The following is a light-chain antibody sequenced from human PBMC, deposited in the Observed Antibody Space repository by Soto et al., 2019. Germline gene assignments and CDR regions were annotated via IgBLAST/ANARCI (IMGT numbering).Light chain of an antibody. CDR2: GTS. V-gene: IGKV3-20*01. Sequence: VVLTQSPATLSLSPGERATLSCRASQSVNSKYLAWYQQKPGQAPSLLIYGTSSRATGIPDRFSGSGSGTDFTLTISRLEPEDFAVYYCQQYVSSPLTFGGGTKVDIK. CDR3: QQYVSSPLT. CDR1: QSVNSKY. J-gene: IGKJ4*01.